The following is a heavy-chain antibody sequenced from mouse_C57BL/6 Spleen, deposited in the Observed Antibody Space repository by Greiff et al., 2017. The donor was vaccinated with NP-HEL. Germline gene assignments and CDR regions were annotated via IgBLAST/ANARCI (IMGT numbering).Heavy chain of an antibody. J-gene: IGHJ4*01. D-gene: IGHD1-3*01. Sequence: QVQLQQSGAELVRPGASVTLSCKASGYTFTDYEMHWVKQTPVHGLEWIGAIDPETGGTAYNQKFKGKAILTADKSSSTAYMELRSLTSEDSAVYYCTRTRKLVLGYAMDYWGQGTSVTVSS. V-gene: IGHV1-15*01. CDR3: TRTRKLVLGYAMDY. CDR2: IDPETGGT. CDR1: GYTFTDYE.